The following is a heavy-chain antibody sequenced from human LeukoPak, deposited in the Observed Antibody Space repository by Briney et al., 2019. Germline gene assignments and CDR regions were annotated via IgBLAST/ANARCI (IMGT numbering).Heavy chain of an antibody. V-gene: IGHV3-7*01. Sequence: PGGSLRLSCAASGFTFSSYWMSWVRPAPREGLGWGANIKEDGSEKYYVDSVKGRFTISRDNAKNSLYLQMNSLRAEDTAVYYCARVLKDITIFGVVITFDYWGQGTLVTVSS. J-gene: IGHJ4*02. D-gene: IGHD3-3*01. CDR3: ARVLKDITIFGVVITFDY. CDR2: IKEDGSEK. CDR1: GFTFSSYW.